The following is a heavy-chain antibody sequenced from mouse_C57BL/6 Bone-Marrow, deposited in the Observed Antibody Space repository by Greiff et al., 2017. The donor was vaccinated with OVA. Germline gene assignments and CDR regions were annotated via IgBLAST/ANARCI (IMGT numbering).Heavy chain of an antibody. CDR3: ARDAPDGYYGYWYFDV. J-gene: IGHJ1*03. Sequence: EVQRVESGGGLVQSGRSLRLSCATSGFTFSDFYMEWVRQAPGKGLEWIAASRNKANDYTTEYSASVKGRFIVSRDTSQSILYLQMNALRAEDTAIYYCARDAPDGYYGYWYFDVWGTGTTVTVSS. V-gene: IGHV7-1*01. D-gene: IGHD2-3*01. CDR2: SRNKANDYTT. CDR1: GFTFSDFY.